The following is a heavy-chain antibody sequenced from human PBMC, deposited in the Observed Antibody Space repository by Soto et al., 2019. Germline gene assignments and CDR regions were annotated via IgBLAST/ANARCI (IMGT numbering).Heavy chain of an antibody. CDR3: ARRHSSSSAFDP. V-gene: IGHV5-10-1*01. CDR1: GYSFTSYW. Sequence: EVQLVQSGAEVKKPGESLRISCKGSGYSFTSYWINWVRQMPGKGLEWMGRIDPSDSYTNYSPSFQGHVTISADKSISTAYLQWSSLKASDTAMYYYARRHSSSSAFDPWGQGTLVTVSS. J-gene: IGHJ5*02. D-gene: IGHD6-13*01. CDR2: IDPSDSYT.